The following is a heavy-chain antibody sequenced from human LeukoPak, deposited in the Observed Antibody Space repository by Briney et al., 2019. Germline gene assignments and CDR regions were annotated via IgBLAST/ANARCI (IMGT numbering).Heavy chain of an antibody. D-gene: IGHD4-17*01. CDR1: GGSFSGYY. J-gene: IGHJ4*02. Sequence: SETLSLTCAVYGGSFSGYYWSWIRQPPGKGLQWIGEINHSGSTNYNPSLKSRVTMSVDTSKNQFSLKLSSVTAADTAVYYCARHYGDYGDHAYYFDYWGQGTLVTVSS. CDR3: ARHYGDYGDHAYYFDY. V-gene: IGHV4-34*01. CDR2: INHSGST.